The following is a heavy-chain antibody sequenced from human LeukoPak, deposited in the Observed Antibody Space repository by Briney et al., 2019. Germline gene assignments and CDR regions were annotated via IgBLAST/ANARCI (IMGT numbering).Heavy chain of an antibody. CDR1: GYTFTGYY. V-gene: IGHV1-2*02. J-gene: IGHJ4*02. D-gene: IGHD6-13*01. CDR2: INPNSGGT. Sequence: GASVKVSCKASGYTFTGYYMHWVQQAPGQGLEWMGWINPNSGGTNYAQKFQGRVTMTRDTSISTAYMELSRLRSDDTAVYYCARVQVSSPRNYFDYWGQGTLVTVSS. CDR3: ARVQVSSPRNYFDY.